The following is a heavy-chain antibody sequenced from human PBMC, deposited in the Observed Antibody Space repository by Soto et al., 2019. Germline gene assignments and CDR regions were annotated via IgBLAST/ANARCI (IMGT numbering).Heavy chain of an antibody. CDR2: IYWDDDK. CDR1: GFSLSTSGVG. D-gene: IGHD6-19*01. Sequence: SGPTLVNPTQTLTLTCTFSGFSLSTSGVGVGWIRQPPGKALEWLALIYWDDDKRYSPSLKSRLTITKDTSKNQVVLTMTNMDPVDTSTYYCSHQTTIAVAGNFDYWGQGTLVTVSS. V-gene: IGHV2-5*02. J-gene: IGHJ4*02. CDR3: SHQTTIAVAGNFDY.